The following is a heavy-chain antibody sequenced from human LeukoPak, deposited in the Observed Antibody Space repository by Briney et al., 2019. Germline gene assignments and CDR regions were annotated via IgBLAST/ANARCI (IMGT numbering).Heavy chain of an antibody. V-gene: IGHV1-18*01. J-gene: IGHJ4*02. Sequence: ASVKVSCKASGYTFTSYGITWVRQAPGQGLEWMGWISIYNGDTNYAQKLQGRVTMTTDTSTSTAYMELRSLRSDDTAVYYCARVFRIVGATVVDYWGQGTLVTVSS. CDR2: ISIYNGDT. D-gene: IGHD1-26*01. CDR1: GYTFTSYG. CDR3: ARVFRIVGATVVDY.